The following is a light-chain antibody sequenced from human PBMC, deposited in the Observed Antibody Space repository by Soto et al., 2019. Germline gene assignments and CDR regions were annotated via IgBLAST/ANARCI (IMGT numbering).Light chain of an antibody. Sequence: QLVLTQPPSASGTPGQRVTISCSGSSSNFGSNYVYWYQQLPGTAPKLLIYRNNQRPSGVPDRFSGSKSGTSASLAISGLRSEDEADYYCAAWDDSLSGWVFGGGTKLTVL. CDR1: SSNFGSNY. V-gene: IGLV1-47*01. CDR3: AAWDDSLSGWV. CDR2: RNN. J-gene: IGLJ3*02.